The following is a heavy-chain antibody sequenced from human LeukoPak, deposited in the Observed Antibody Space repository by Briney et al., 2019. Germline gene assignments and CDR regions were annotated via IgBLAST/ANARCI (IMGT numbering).Heavy chain of an antibody. V-gene: IGHV1-2*02. J-gene: IGHJ5*01. CDR3: AKFFSDSGSYSGSEDSWFDS. Sequence: ASVKVSCKASGYSFTGYYIHWVRQAPGQGLAWMGWINPYSGDTTYAQKFQGRLTLTRDTSINTAYMELSRLTHDDTAVYYCAKFFSDSGSYSGSEDSWFDSWGQGTVVSVSS. D-gene: IGHD3-10*01. CDR1: GYSFTGYY. CDR2: INPYSGDT.